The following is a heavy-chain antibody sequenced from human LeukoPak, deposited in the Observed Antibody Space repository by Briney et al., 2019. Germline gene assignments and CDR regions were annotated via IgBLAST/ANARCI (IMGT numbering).Heavy chain of an antibody. V-gene: IGHV4-59*08. Sequence: SETLSLTCSVSGGSISSYYWSWIRQPPGKRLERIGYIYYSGSTNYNASLKSRVTISLDTAKNQCSLKLRSVTAADTAVYYCARDDSSGLAPFDYWGQGTLVTVSS. J-gene: IGHJ4*02. CDR3: ARDDSSGLAPFDY. CDR2: IYYSGST. D-gene: IGHD3-22*01. CDR1: GGSISSYY.